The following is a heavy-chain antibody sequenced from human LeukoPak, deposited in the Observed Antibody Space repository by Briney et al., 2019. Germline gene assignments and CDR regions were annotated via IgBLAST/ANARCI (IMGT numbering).Heavy chain of an antibody. V-gene: IGHV3-23*01. Sequence: GGSLRLSCAASGFTFSDFSMSWVRQAPGKGLEWVSAISASGESTFYAASVKGRFTISRDNSKSTLYLQMNTLSADDTALYYFVKANPYYNLLTGYYGAPDYWGQGTLVTVSS. D-gene: IGHD3-9*01. CDR1: GFTFSDFS. CDR2: ISASGEST. CDR3: VKANPYYNLLTGYYGAPDY. J-gene: IGHJ4*02.